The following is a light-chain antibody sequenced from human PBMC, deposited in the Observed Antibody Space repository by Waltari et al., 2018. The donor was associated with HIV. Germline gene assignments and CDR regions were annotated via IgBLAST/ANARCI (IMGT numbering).Light chain of an antibody. CDR1: TSTIGKNY. V-gene: IGLV1-51*01. CDR3: GTWDNSLSAGV. Sequence: QSVLTQPPSVSAAPGQTVTISCSGSTSTIGKNYVSWYQQLPGTAPKLLIYDNNERPSGIPDRFSGSKSGTSATLGITGLQTGDEAAYYCGTWDNSLSAGVFGGGTKLTVL. CDR2: DNN. J-gene: IGLJ3*02.